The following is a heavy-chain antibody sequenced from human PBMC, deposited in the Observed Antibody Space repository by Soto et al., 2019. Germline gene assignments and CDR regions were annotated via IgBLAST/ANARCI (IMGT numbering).Heavy chain of an antibody. V-gene: IGHV4-4*07. D-gene: IGHD6-19*01. J-gene: IGHJ6*02. Sequence: SETLSLTCSVSGADINTYSWTWIRQPDGKGLEWIGRIYTSASLTYNPSLKGRVTLSVDTSTNQVSLRLASVTAADTAIYYCARDREAGYNFYYGMDVWGQGTTVTVSS. CDR1: GADINTYS. CDR3: ARDREAGYNFYYGMDV. CDR2: IYTSASL.